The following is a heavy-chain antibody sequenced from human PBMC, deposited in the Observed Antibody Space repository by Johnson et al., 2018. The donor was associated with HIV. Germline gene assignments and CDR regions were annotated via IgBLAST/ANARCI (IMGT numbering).Heavy chain of an antibody. CDR3: ARDITPHKEGDAFDI. CDR1: GFIFSDYY. D-gene: IGHD1-14*01. J-gene: IGHJ3*02. V-gene: IGHV3-11*04. Sequence: QVQLVESGGGVVQPGRSLRLSCAASGFIFSDYYMSWIRQAPGKGLEWVSYISSSGSTIYYADSVKGRFTISRDNAKNSLYLQMNSLRAEDTAVYYCARDITPHKEGDAFDIWGQGTMVTVSS. CDR2: ISSSGSTI.